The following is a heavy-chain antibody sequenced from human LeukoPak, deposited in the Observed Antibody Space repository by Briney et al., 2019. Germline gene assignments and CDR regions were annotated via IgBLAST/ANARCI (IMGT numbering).Heavy chain of an antibody. V-gene: IGHV4-4*07. D-gene: IGHD4-4*01. J-gene: IGHJ4*02. Sequence: SETLSLTCTVSGGSISSYYWSWIRQPAGKGLEWIGRIYTSGSTNYNPSLKSRVTISVDTSKNQFSLKLSSVTAADTAVYYCARGRRDYSNHYFDYWGQGTLVTVSS. CDR2: IYTSGST. CDR3: ARGRRDYSNHYFDY. CDR1: GGSISSYY.